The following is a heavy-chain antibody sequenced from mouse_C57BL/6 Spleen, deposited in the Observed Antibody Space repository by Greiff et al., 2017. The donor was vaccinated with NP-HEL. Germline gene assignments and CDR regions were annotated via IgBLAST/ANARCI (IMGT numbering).Heavy chain of an antibody. CDR3: ARSGGERNAVDY. CDR1: GYTFINYW. J-gene: IGHJ4*01. Sequence: QVQLQQPGAELVKPGASVKLSCKASGYTFINYWMQWVKQRPGQGLEWIGEIDPSDTYTNYNQKFKGKATLTVDTSSSTAYMQLSSLTSEDSAVYYCARSGGERNAVDYWGQGTSVTVSS. CDR2: IDPSDTYT. V-gene: IGHV1-50*01.